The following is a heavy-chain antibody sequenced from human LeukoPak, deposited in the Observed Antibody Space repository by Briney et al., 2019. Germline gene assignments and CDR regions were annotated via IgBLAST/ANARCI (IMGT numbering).Heavy chain of an antibody. Sequence: SETLSLTCTVSGGSISSYYWSWIRQPPGKGLEWIGYIYYSGSTNCNPSLKSRVTISVDTSKNQFSLKLSSVTAADTAVYYCARGGGSGSPRGARGTPFDYWGQGTLVTVSS. J-gene: IGHJ4*02. D-gene: IGHD3-10*01. CDR1: GGSISSYY. CDR2: IYYSGST. CDR3: ARGGGSGSPRGARGTPFDY. V-gene: IGHV4-59*01.